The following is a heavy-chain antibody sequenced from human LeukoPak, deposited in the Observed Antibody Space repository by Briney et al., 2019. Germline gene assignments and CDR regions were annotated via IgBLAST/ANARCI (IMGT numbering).Heavy chain of an antibody. CDR3: ARDGRYYGSGRSTDDY. V-gene: IGHV4-30-2*01. CDR2: IYHSGST. D-gene: IGHD3-10*01. Sequence: SETLSLTCTVSGGSISSGGHYWSWIRQPPGKGLELIGYIYHSGSTYYNPSLKSRVTISVDRSKNQFSLKLSSVTAADTAVYYCARDGRYYGSGRSTDDYWGQGTLVTVSS. CDR1: GGSISSGGHY. J-gene: IGHJ4*02.